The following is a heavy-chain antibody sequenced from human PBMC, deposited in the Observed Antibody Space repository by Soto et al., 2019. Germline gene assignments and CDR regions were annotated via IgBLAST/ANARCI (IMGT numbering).Heavy chain of an antibody. CDR3: ARPVPYGDHPDGYYYYMDV. J-gene: IGHJ6*03. V-gene: IGHV4-39*01. CDR1: GGSISSSSYY. Sequence: SETLSLTCTVSGGSISSSSYYWGWIRQPPGKGLEWIGSIYYSGSTYYNPSLKSRVTISVDTSKNQFSLKLSSVTAADTAVYYCARPVPYGDHPDGYYYYMDVWGKGTTVTVSS. CDR2: IYYSGST. D-gene: IGHD4-17*01.